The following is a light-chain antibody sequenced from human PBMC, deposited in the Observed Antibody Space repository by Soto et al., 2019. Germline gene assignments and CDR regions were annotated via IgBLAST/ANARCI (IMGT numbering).Light chain of an antibody. CDR2: AAS. J-gene: IGKJ1*01. CDR1: QSISSY. V-gene: IGKV1-39*01. CDR3: RQRYSTPRT. Sequence: DIQMTQSPSSLSASVGDRVTITCRASQSISSYLSWYQQKPGRAPKLLIYAASSLQSGVPSRFCGSRSGTDFTLTISSLQDEDVATYYCRQRYSTPRTFGQGTKVDIK.